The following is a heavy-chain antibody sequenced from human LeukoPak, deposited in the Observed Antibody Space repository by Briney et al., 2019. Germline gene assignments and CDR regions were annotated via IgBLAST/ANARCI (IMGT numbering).Heavy chain of an antibody. J-gene: IGHJ4*02. CDR3: ARAGGSGYYFTFDY. V-gene: IGHV4-34*01. CDR2: INHSGST. D-gene: IGHD3-22*01. CDR1: GGSFSGYY. Sequence: NPSETLSLTCAVYGGSFSGYYWSWIRQPPGKGLEWIGEINHSGSTNYNPSLKSRVTISVDTSKNQFSLKLSSVTAADTAVYYCARAGGSGYYFTFDYWGQGTLVTVFS.